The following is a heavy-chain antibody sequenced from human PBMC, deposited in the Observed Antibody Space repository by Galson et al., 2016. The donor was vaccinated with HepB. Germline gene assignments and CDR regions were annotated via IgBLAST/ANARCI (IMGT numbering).Heavy chain of an antibody. Sequence: SLRLSCAASGFIFSSYAMSWVRQAPGKGLEWVSAISSDSTYYADSVKGRFTISRDNSKNTVYLQINSLRAEDTAVYYCAKVVWNHWNYFDYWGRGILVIVSS. V-gene: IGHV3-23*01. J-gene: IGHJ4*02. CDR2: ISSDST. CDR3: AKVVWNHWNYFDY. D-gene: IGHD1-1*01. CDR1: GFIFSSYA.